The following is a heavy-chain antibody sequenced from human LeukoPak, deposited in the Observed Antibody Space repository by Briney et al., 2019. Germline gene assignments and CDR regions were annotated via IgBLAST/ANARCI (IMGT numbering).Heavy chain of an antibody. CDR2: IKQHGSEI. J-gene: IGHJ4*02. CDR1: GFTFSNHW. CDR3: ARGHVRGYSYGFGY. D-gene: IGHD5-18*01. V-gene: IGHV3-7*01. Sequence: GGSLRLSCAASGFTFSNHWMGWVRQAPGKGLEWVANIKQHGSEIYYVDSVKGRFTISRDTAKDSLYLQMNSLRAEDTAVYYCARGHVRGYSYGFGYWGQGSLVTVSS.